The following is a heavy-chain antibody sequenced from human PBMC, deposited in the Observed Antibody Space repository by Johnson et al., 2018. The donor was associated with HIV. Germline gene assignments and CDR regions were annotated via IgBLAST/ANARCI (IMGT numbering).Heavy chain of an antibody. J-gene: IGHJ3*02. Sequence: QEKLVESGGGLVKPGGSLRLSCAASGFTFSSYAMHWVRQAPGKGLEWVAVISYDGSNKYYADSVKGRFTISRDNSKTTLYLQMNSLRDGDTAVYNCAGGGGYRGSYHREDPLDIWGKGTMVTVPS. V-gene: IGHV3-30-3*01. CDR3: AGGGGYRGSYHREDPLDI. D-gene: IGHD1-26*01. CDR2: ISYDGSNK. CDR1: GFTFSSYA.